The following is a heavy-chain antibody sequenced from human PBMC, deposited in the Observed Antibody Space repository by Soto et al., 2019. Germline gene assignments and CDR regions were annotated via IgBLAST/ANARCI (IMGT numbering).Heavy chain of an antibody. V-gene: IGHV4-30-2*01. CDR1: GGSISSGGYS. Sequence: PSETLSLTCAVSGGSISSGGYSWSWIRQPPGKGLEWIGYIYHSGSTYYNPSLKSRVTISVDRSKNQFSLKLSSVTAADTAVYYCARGGRVAAAEYYYYGMDVWGQGTTVTV. J-gene: IGHJ6*02. CDR3: ARGGRVAAAEYYYYGMDV. CDR2: IYHSGST. D-gene: IGHD6-13*01.